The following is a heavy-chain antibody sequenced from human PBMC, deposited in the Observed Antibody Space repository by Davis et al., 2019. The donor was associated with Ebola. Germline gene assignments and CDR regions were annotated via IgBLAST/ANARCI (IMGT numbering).Heavy chain of an antibody. Sequence: AASVKVSCKASGGTFNSYAISWVRQAPGQGLEWMGGIIPIFGTANYAQKFQGRVTITADESTSTAYMELSSLRSEDTAVYYCARKEYSGDDPLDYWGQGTLVTVSS. J-gene: IGHJ4*02. V-gene: IGHV1-69*13. CDR2: IIPIFGTA. D-gene: IGHD5-12*01. CDR3: ARKEYSGDDPLDY. CDR1: GGTFNSYA.